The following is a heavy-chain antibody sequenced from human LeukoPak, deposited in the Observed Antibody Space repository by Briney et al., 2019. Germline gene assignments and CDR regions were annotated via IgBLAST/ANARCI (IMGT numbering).Heavy chain of an antibody. V-gene: IGHV3-23*01. CDR2: ISGSGGNI. CDR3: AKSAMTTGCVREY. D-gene: IGHD1-14*01. Sequence: PGGSLRLSCVASGFTFRISAMNWARQAPGKGLEWVSGISGSGGNIYYTESVKGRFTISRDNSKNTLYLQMNSLRAEDSAVYYCAKSAMTTGCVREYWGQGSLVTVSS. J-gene: IGHJ4*02. CDR1: GFTFRISA.